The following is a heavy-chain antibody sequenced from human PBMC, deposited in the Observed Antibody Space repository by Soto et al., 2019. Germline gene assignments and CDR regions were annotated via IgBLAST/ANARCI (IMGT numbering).Heavy chain of an antibody. CDR2: ISATGGGT. J-gene: IGHJ4*02. CDR3: AKDRRAGGNSAFYFDF. V-gene: IGHV3-23*01. Sequence: PGGSLRLSCAASGFKFSNYAMSWVRQAPGKGLEWVSLISATGGGTYYADSVKGRFTISRDNSYNTLYLHVHSLTAEDTAVYYCAKDRRAGGNSAFYFDFWGQGAQVTVSS. D-gene: IGHD3-16*01. CDR1: GFKFSNYA.